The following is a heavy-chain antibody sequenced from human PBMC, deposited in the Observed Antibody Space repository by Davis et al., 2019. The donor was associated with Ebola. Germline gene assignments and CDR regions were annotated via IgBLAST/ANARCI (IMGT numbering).Heavy chain of an antibody. J-gene: IGHJ4*02. CDR2: IYYSGST. CDR3: AREAPDSTVTTSYYFDY. V-gene: IGHV4-59*12. Sequence: SETLSLTCTVSGGSISSYYWSWIRQPPGKGLEWIGYIYYSGSTNYNPSLKSRVTISVDKSNNQFSLKLSSVTAADTAVYYCAREAPDSTVTTSYYFDYWGQGTLVTVSS. D-gene: IGHD4-17*01. CDR1: GGSISSYY.